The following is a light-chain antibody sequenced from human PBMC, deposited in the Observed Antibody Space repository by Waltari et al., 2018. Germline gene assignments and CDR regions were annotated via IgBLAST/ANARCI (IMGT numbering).Light chain of an antibody. CDR2: QDS. V-gene: IGLV3-27*01. Sequence: SSELTQPSSVSVSPGPTARSTCSGDLLPKQYTRWFQQKQGQAPVLVLYQDSARPSGIPERFSGSSSGTTVTLTISGAQVEDEADYYCYSTTDNNLGVFGPGTRVTVL. J-gene: IGLJ1*01. CDR3: YSTTDNNLGV. CDR1: LLPKQY.